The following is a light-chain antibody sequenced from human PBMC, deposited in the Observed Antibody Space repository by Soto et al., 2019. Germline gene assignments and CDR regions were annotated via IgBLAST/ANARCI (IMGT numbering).Light chain of an antibody. CDR3: QQSYSTLLIT. J-gene: IGKJ5*01. V-gene: IGKV1-39*01. CDR2: AAS. Sequence: DIQMTQSPSSLSASVGDRVTITCRASQSISSYLNWYQQKLGKAPKLLIYAASSLQSGVPSRFSGSGSGTDFTLTISSLQPEDFATYYCQQSYSTLLITFGQGTRLEIK. CDR1: QSISSY.